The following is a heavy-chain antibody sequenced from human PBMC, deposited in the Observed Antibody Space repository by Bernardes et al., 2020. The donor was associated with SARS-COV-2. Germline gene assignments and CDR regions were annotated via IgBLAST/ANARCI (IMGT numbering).Heavy chain of an antibody. V-gene: IGHV3-15*01. Sequence: GRSLRLSCAASGFIFSNAWMSWVRQAPGKGLEWVGRIKSKTDGGTTDYAAPVKGRFTISRDDSKNTLYLQMNSLKTEDTAVYYCTTLGYSSGWYFDYWGQGTLVTVSS. D-gene: IGHD6-19*01. CDR2: IKSKTDGGTT. CDR1: GFIFSNAW. CDR3: TTLGYSSGWYFDY. J-gene: IGHJ4*02.